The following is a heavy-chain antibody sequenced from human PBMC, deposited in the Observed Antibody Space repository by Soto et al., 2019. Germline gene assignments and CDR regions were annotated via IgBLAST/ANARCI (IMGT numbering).Heavy chain of an antibody. CDR2: INPNSGGT. CDR3: ASVDYANYSYHDGMAV. CDR1: GYTFTGYY. J-gene: IGHJ6*02. D-gene: IGHD4-17*01. Sequence: ASVKVSCKASGYTFTGYYMHWVRQAPGQGLEWMGWINPNSGGTNYAQKFQGWVTMTRDTSISTAYMELSRLRSDDTAVYYCASVDYANYSYHDGMAVGAQGPTVTVS. V-gene: IGHV1-2*04.